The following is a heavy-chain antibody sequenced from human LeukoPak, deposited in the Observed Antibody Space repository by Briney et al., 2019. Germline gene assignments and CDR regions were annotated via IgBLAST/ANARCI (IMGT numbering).Heavy chain of an antibody. J-gene: IGHJ5*02. CDR3: ARARTTVTTREFDP. CDR2: LNPYSGAT. CDR1: AYTFTDHF. V-gene: IGHV1-2*02. Sequence: VASVKVSCKASAYTFTDHFIHWVRQAPGQGLEWMGWLNPYSGATNYARRFHGRVTMTRDTSISTAYLELSSLTSDDTALYYCARARTTVTTREFDPWGQGTLVTVSS. D-gene: IGHD4-17*01.